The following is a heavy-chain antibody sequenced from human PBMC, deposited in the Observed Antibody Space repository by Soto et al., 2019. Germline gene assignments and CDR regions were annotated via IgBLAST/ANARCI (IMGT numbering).Heavy chain of an antibody. CDR2: VSGYNDKT. CDR3: ARDFYPVAYFFDY. V-gene: IGHV1-18*04. D-gene: IGHD2-21*01. J-gene: IGHJ4*02. CDR1: GYTFTNHG. Sequence: ASVHGSCRASGYTFTNHGISWVRQAPGQGLEWMGWVSGYNDKTKSAQKFQGRVTMTTDTSTSTAYMELRSLRSDDTAVYYCARDFYPVAYFFDYWGQGTLVTVSS.